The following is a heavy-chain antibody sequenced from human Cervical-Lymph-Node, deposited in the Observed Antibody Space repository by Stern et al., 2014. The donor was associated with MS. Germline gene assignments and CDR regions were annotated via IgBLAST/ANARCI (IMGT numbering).Heavy chain of an antibody. CDR3: ARVRVTVTRNWFDP. J-gene: IGHJ5*02. CDR1: GGSISSGGYY. D-gene: IGHD4-17*01. V-gene: IGHV4-31*03. Sequence: QVQLQESGPGLVKPSQTLSLTCTVSGGSISSGGYYWSWLRQHPGKGLEWIGYIYYSGSTYYNPSLKSRVTISVDTSKNQFSLKLSSVTAADTAVYYCARVRVTVTRNWFDPWGQGTLVTVSS. CDR2: IYYSGST.